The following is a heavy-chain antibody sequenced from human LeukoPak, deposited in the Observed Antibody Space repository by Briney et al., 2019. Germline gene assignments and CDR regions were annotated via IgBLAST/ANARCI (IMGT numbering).Heavy chain of an antibody. J-gene: IGHJ4*02. CDR2: ISGSGGST. Sequence: GGSLRLSCAASGFTFSSYAMSWVRQAPGKGLEWVSAISGSGGSTYYADSVKGRFTISRDNSKNTLYLQMNSLRVEDTAVYYCARARSGYSHFDYWGQGTLVTVSS. CDR3: ARARSGYSHFDY. CDR1: GFTFSSYA. D-gene: IGHD3-22*01. V-gene: IGHV3-23*01.